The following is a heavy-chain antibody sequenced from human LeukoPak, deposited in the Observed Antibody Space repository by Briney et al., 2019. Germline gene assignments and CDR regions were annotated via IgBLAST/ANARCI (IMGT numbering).Heavy chain of an antibody. V-gene: IGHV3-48*01. Sequence: GGSLRLSCAASGFTFSSDSMNWVRQAPGEGLEWVSYISSSSSTIYYADSVKGRFTISRDNAKNSLYLQMNRLRAEDTAVYYCATSHDYGDYYFDYWGQRTLVTVSS. D-gene: IGHD4-17*01. CDR3: ATSHDYGDYYFDY. J-gene: IGHJ4*02. CDR2: ISSSSSTI. CDR1: GFTFSSDS.